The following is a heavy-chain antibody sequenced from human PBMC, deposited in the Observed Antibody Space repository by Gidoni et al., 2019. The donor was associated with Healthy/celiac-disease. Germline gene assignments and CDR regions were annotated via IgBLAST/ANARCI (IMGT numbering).Heavy chain of an antibody. D-gene: IGHD2-15*01. V-gene: IGHV3-9*01. CDR3: ARVRYCSGGSCYYFDY. Sequence: EVPLLASGGGLVRPGGSLRLPCPPPCFPFDVYAMHWVRQAPGKGLEWVSGISWNSGSIGYADSVKGRFTISRDNAKNSLYLQMNSLRAEDTALYYCARVRYCSGGSCYYFDYWGQGTLVTVSS. CDR1: CFPFDVYA. J-gene: IGHJ4*02. CDR2: ISWNSGSI.